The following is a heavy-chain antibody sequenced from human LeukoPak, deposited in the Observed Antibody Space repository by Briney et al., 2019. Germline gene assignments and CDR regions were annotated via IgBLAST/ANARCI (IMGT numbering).Heavy chain of an antibody. CDR3: ARAGLGIATKIDP. J-gene: IGHJ5*02. Sequence: SQTLSLTCTVSGGSISSGSYYWSWIRQPAGKGLEWIGRIYTSGSTNYNPSLKSRVTISVDTSKNQFSLKLSSVTAADTAVYYCARAGLGIATKIDPWGRGTLVTVSS. V-gene: IGHV4-61*02. CDR2: IYTSGST. D-gene: IGHD6-13*01. CDR1: GGSISSGSYY.